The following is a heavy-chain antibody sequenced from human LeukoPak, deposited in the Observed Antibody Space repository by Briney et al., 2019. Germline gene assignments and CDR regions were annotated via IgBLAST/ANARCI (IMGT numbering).Heavy chain of an antibody. Sequence: GGSLRLSCAASGFTFSGYSMNWVRKAPGKGLEWVSSISSVSSYIYYADSLKGRFTISRDNDKNSLFLQMNSLRVEDTAVYYCARLVGTVTKYYFDYWGQGTLVTVSS. CDR2: ISSVSSYI. CDR1: GFTFSGYS. CDR3: ARLVGTVTKYYFDY. D-gene: IGHD4-17*01. J-gene: IGHJ4*02. V-gene: IGHV3-21*01.